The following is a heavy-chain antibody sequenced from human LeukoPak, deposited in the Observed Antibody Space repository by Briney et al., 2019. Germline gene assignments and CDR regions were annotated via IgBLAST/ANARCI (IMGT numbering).Heavy chain of an antibody. V-gene: IGHV4-59*01. Sequence: PSETLSLTCSVSGGSIRAYYWSWIRQPPGKGLEWIGYIYDSGITNYNPSLQSRVTMSVDTSKNQFSLKLTSVTAADTAMYYCARATNVGYFFHYGMDVWGQGTTVTVSS. CDR3: ARATNVGYFFHYGMDV. D-gene: IGHD1-14*01. CDR2: IYDSGIT. J-gene: IGHJ6*02. CDR1: GGSIRAYY.